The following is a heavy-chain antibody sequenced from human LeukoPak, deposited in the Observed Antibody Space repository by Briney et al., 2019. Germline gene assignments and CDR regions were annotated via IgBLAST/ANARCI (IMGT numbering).Heavy chain of an antibody. CDR3: ARDRGTMVTLDY. Sequence: MTSETLSLTCTVSGGSVSSGSYYWSWIRQPPGKGLEWIGYIYYSGSTNYNPSLKSRVTISVDTSKNQFSLKLSSVTAADTAVYYCARDRGTMVTLDYWGQGTLVTVSS. CDR1: GGSVSSGSYY. J-gene: IGHJ4*02. V-gene: IGHV4-61*01. D-gene: IGHD4/OR15-4a*01. CDR2: IYYSGST.